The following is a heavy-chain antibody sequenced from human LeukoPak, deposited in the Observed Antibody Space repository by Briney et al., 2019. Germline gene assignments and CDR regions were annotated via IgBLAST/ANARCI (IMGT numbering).Heavy chain of an antibody. D-gene: IGHD3-16*02. CDR3: AGKVTFGGVIVLYYFDY. J-gene: IGHJ4*02. Sequence: SETLSLTCTVSGGSISSSSYYWGWIRQPPGKELEWIGSIYYSGTTYYNPSLKSRVTISVETSKNQFSLKLGSVTAADTAVYYCAGKVTFGGVIVLYYFDYWGQGTLVTVSS. CDR2: IYYSGTT. V-gene: IGHV4-39*07. CDR1: GGSISSSSYY.